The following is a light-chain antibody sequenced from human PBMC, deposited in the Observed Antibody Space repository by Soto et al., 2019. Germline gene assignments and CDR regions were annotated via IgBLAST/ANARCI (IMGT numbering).Light chain of an antibody. V-gene: IGKV2-28*01. CDR3: EGSQTPVP. J-gene: IGKJ5*01. Sequence: DIVMTQSPLSLPVTPGEPASISCRSSQSLLHSNGYNYLDWYLQKPGQSPQLLIYLGSNRASGGPCRVSWRWFSNGFYTEIRRGEGWGGWVFLLMEGSQTPVPFGRG. CDR1: QSLLHSNGYNY. CDR2: LGS.